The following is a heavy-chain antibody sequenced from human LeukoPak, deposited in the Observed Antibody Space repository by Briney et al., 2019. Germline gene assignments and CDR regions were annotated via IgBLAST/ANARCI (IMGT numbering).Heavy chain of an antibody. V-gene: IGHV3-33*01. J-gene: IGHJ4*02. CDR1: GFTFSSYG. Sequence: GGSLRLSCAASGFTFSSYGMHWVRQAPGKGLEWVAVIWYDGSNKYYADSVKGRFTISRDNSKNTLYLQMNSLRAEDTAVYYCARDPKRGGELLYYFDYWGQGTLVTVSS. D-gene: IGHD1-26*01. CDR3: ARDPKRGGELLYYFDY. CDR2: IWYDGSNK.